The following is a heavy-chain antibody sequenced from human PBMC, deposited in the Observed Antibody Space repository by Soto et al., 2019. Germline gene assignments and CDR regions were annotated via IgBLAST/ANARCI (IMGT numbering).Heavy chain of an antibody. CDR2: INHSVST. J-gene: IGHJ6*02. V-gene: IGHV4-30-2*01. Sequence: ILSLTCAVSCGSISSGGYSCSWIRQPPGKGLEWMGYINHSVSTYYNPSLKSRVTISVDRSKNQFSLKLRSVTAPDTAVYYCAGGVNLGPYYYYGMDVWGQGTTVTVSS. D-gene: IGHD2-21*01. CDR1: CGSISSGGYS. CDR3: AGGVNLGPYYYYGMDV.